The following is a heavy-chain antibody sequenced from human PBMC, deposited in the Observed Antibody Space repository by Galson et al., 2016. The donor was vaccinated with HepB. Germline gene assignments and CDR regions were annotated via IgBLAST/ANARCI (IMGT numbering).Heavy chain of an antibody. V-gene: IGHV3-11*01. CDR2: ISSSGTTK. CDR3: ARRGENREGYNFVWDFDC. D-gene: IGHD5-24*01. Sequence: SLRLSCAVFGFSFSDHYMSWIRQAPGKGLEWVSYISSSGTTKYYADSVKGRFTISRDNTKNSLYLQMNSLRAEDTAVYYCARRGENREGYNFVWDFDCWGQGTLVTVSS. J-gene: IGHJ4*02. CDR1: GFSFSDHY.